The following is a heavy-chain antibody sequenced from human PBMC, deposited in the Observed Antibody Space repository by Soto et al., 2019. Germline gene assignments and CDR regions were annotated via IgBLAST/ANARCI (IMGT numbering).Heavy chain of an antibody. J-gene: IGHJ5*02. CDR1: GFTFSSYS. CDR2: ISSSSYI. V-gene: IGHV3-21*01. Sequence: PGGSLRLSCAASGFTFSSYSMNWVRQAPGKGLEWVSSISSSSYIYYADSVKGRFTISRDNAKNSLYLQMNSLRAEDTAVYYCARDDGSGWYPRRSWFDPWGRGTLVTVSS. CDR3: ARDDGSGWYPRRSWFDP. D-gene: IGHD6-19*01.